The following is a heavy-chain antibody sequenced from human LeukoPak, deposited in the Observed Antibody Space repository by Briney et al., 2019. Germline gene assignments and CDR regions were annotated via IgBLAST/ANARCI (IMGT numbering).Heavy chain of an antibody. D-gene: IGHD1-7*01. CDR1: GFTFSSYS. J-gene: IGHJ3*02. CDR2: ISSSSSTI. Sequence: GGSLRLSCAASGFTFSSYSMNWVRQAPGKGLEWVSYISSSSSTIYYADSVEGRFAISRDNAKNSLYLQMNSLRAEDTAVYYCAREDELLGTIYVDAFDIWGQGTMVTVSS. CDR3: AREDELLGTIYVDAFDI. V-gene: IGHV3-48*04.